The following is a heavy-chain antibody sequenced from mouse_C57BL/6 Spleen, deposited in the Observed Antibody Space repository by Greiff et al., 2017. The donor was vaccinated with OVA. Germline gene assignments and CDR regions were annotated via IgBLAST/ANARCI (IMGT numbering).Heavy chain of an antibody. V-gene: IGHV1-26*01. Sequence: EVQLQQSGPELVKPGASVKISCKASGYTFTDYYMNWVKQSHGKSLEWIGDINPNNGGTSYNQKFKGKATLTVDKSSSTAYMELRSLTSEDSAVYYCARGDGYGSYYAMDYWGQGTSVTVSS. CDR2: INPNNGGT. CDR1: GYTFTDYY. J-gene: IGHJ4*01. D-gene: IGHD1-1*01. CDR3: ARGDGYGSYYAMDY.